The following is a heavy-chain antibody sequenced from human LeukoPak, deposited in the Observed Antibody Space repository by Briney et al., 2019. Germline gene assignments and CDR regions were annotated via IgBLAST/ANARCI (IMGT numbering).Heavy chain of an antibody. J-gene: IGHJ1*01. V-gene: IGHV3-15*01. D-gene: IGHD1-14*01. CDR3: TTTYNL. CDR2: IKTKTECGTT. CDR1: GFTFSNAW. Sequence: PGGSLRLSCAAPGFTFSNAWMTWVRQAPGKGLEWVGRIKTKTECGTTDYAAPVKGRFTISRDDSKNTLYLQMNSLKIEDTAVYYCTTTYNLWGQGTLVTVSS.